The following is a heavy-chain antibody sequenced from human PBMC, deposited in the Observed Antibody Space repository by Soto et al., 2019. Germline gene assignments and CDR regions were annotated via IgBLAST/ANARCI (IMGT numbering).Heavy chain of an antibody. CDR2: IGADNGDT. V-gene: IGHV1-18*01. J-gene: IGHJ5*02. D-gene: IGHD1-1*01. CDR3: ARDWKGAEGFDP. CDR1: GYTFSTYG. Sequence: QVQLVQSGAEVKKPGASVKVSCKASGYTFSTYGFSWVRQAPGQGLEWMGWIGADNGDTNYAQNXXGXXTMTTATSTTTSYRELRSLTSDDTAVYFCARDWKGAEGFDPWGQGILVTVSP.